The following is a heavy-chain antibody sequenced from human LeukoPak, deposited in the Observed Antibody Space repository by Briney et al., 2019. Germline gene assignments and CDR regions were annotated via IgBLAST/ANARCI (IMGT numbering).Heavy chain of an antibody. CDR1: GGSITNYY. J-gene: IGHJ6*03. D-gene: IGHD3-10*01. V-gene: IGHV4-59*12. CDR2: SYYNGNT. Sequence: PSETLSLTCTVSGGSITNYYWSWVRQPPGKGLEWIGFSYYNGNTNYNPSLKSRVTISVDMSKNQFSLSLRSVTAADTAVYYCARFRINYYGSGSYYKMGVYMDVWGKGTTVTISS. CDR3: ARFRINYYGSGSYYKMGVYMDV.